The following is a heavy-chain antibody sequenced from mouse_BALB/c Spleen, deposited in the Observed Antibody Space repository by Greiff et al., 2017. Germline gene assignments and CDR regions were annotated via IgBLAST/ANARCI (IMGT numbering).Heavy chain of an antibody. J-gene: IGHJ4*01. CDR1: GYTFTSYY. Sequence: QVQLQQSGPELVKPGASVRISCKASGYTFTSYYIHWVKQRPGQGLEWIGWIYPGNVNTKYNEKFKGKATLTADKSSSTAYMQLSSLTSEDSAVYFCARFIPRYAMDYWGQGTSVTVSS. V-gene: IGHV1S56*01. CDR3: ARFIPRYAMDY. D-gene: IGHD1-1*01. CDR2: IYPGNVNT.